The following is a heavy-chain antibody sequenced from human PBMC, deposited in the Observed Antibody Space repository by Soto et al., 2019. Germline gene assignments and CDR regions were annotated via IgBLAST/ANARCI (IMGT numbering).Heavy chain of an antibody. CDR2: ISSSSSTI. D-gene: IGHD3-3*01. CDR3: ARDKYDFWSGYYDYYYYYMDV. CDR1: GFTFSSYS. Sequence: EVQLVESGGGLVQPGGSLRLSCAASGFTFSSYSMNWVRQAPGKGLEWVSYISSSSSTIYYADSVKGRFTISRDNAKNSLYLQMNSLRAEDTAVYYCARDKYDFWSGYYDYYYYYMDVWGIGTTVTVSS. J-gene: IGHJ6*03. V-gene: IGHV3-48*01.